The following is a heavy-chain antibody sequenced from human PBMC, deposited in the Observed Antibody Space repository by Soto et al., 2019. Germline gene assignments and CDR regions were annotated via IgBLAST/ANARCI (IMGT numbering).Heavy chain of an antibody. CDR3: ARGVRCSGGSCYSTRYFQH. CDR1: GASMNNYY. CDR2: IFYSGSA. J-gene: IGHJ1*01. Sequence: QVQLQESGPGLVKPSETLSLICTVSGASMNNYYGSWIRQPPGKGLEYIGYIFYSGSADYNPSLRSRVTMSVDTSNNQFSLKLRSVTAADTAVYYCARGVRCSGGSCYSTRYFQHWGQGTLVTVSS. V-gene: IGHV4-59*12. D-gene: IGHD2-15*01.